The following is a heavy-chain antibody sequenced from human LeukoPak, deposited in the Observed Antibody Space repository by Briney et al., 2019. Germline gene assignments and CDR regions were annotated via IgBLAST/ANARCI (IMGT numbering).Heavy chain of an antibody. Sequence: ASVKVSCKASGYTFTNYHINWVRQATGQGLEWMGWMNPNNGDSGYAQKFQGRVTITRDTSTSTVYMELSSLRSEDTAVYYCARARKTYSSGWHDHAFDIWGQGTMVTVSS. D-gene: IGHD6-19*01. CDR3: ARARKTYSSGWHDHAFDI. J-gene: IGHJ3*02. CDR1: GYTFTNYH. V-gene: IGHV1-8*03. CDR2: MNPNNGDS.